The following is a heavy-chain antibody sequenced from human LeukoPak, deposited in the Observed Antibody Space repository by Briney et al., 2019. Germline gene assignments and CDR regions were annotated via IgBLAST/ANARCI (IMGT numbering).Heavy chain of an antibody. CDR1: GFTFSSYG. J-gene: IGHJ5*02. Sequence: PGGPLRLSCAASGFTFSSYGMHWVRQAPGKGLEWVAVIWYDGSNKYYADSVKGRFTISRDNSKNTLYLQMNSLRAEDTAVYYCARGVAGTWWFDPWGQGTLVSVPS. CDR3: ARGVAGTWWFDP. D-gene: IGHD6-19*01. CDR2: IWYDGSNK. V-gene: IGHV3-33*01.